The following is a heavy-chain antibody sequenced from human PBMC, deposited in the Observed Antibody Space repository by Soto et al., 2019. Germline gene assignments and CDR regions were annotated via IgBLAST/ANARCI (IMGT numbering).Heavy chain of an antibody. CDR1: GGTFSSYA. D-gene: IGHD3-3*01. CDR2: IIPIFGTA. CDR3: ARYRFLEWLLSGWFDP. V-gene: IGHV1-69*13. Sequence: SVKVSCKASGGTFSSYAISWVRQAPGQGLEWMGGIIPIFGTANYAQKFQSRVTITADESTSTAYMELSSLRSEDTAVYYCARYRFLEWLLSGWFDPWGQGTLVTVSS. J-gene: IGHJ5*02.